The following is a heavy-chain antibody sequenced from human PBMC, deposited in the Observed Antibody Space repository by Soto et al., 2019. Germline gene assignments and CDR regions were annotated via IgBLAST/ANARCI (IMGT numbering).Heavy chain of an antibody. V-gene: IGHV3-30*18. CDR2: ISHDGNIK. CDR3: AKTIVPAAVRPIDY. J-gene: IGHJ4*02. CDR1: GFTFSRFG. D-gene: IGHD2-2*01. Sequence: QVQLVESGGGVVQPGTSLRLSCSVSGFTFSRFGMHWVRQAPGKGLEWVALISHDGNIKYYSDSVRGRFTISRDNSRTTLFLQMKSLGPEDTDIYFCAKTIVPAAVRPIDYWGLGTLVTVSS.